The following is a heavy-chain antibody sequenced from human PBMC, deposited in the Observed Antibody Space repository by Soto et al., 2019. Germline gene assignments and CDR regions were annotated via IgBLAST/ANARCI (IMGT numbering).Heavy chain of an antibody. CDR3: ARDGGRHSGGIDY. J-gene: IGHJ4*02. CDR1: GGTFSSYS. D-gene: IGHD1-26*01. V-gene: IGHV1-69*01. CDR2: IIPIFGTA. Sequence: QVQLVQSGAEVKKPGSSVKVSCKASGGTFSSYSINWVRQAPGQGLEWMGEIIPIFGTANYAQKIQGRVTITADESTSTAYMELSSLRYEDTAVYYCARDGGRHSGGIDYWGQGTLVTVSS.